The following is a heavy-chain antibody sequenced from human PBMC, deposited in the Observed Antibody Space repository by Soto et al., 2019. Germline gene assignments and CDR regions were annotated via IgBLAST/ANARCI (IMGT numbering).Heavy chain of an antibody. J-gene: IGHJ4*02. CDR2: INANKGNT. CDR1: GYTFTSYG. V-gene: IGHV1-18*01. Sequence: QVQLVQSGAEVKKPGASVKVSCKASGYTFTSYGISWVRQAPGQGLEWMGWINANKGNTNYAQKLQGRVTMTTDTPTSTAYRVLRRLRSDDTAVYFCARDVGYGLIDYWGQGNLGTVSS. D-gene: IGHD5-18*01. CDR3: ARDVGYGLIDY.